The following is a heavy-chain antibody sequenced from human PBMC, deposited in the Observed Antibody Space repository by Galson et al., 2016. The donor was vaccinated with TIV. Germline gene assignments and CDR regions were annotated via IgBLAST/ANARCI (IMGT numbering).Heavy chain of an antibody. CDR1: GFTFSNAW. D-gene: IGHD2-2*01. CDR3: TTDLGYCLTTSCSLGLDS. J-gene: IGHJ4*02. CDR2: IKSKPDGATT. Sequence: SLRLSCAVSGFTFSNAWMTWVRQAPGRGLEWVGRIKSKPDGATTAYAAPVKGRFSISRDDSKDTVYLQMNNLKNEETALYFCTTDLGYCLTTSCSLGLDSWGQGTLVTVSS. V-gene: IGHV3-15*01.